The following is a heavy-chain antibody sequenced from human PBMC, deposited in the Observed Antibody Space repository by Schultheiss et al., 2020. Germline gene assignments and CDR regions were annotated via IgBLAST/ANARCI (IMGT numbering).Heavy chain of an antibody. CDR2: ISSSGSTI. D-gene: IGHD3-3*01. CDR3: ARDANFLEWSPYYYGMDV. V-gene: IGHV3-11*01. J-gene: IGHJ6*02. Sequence: GGSLRLSCAASGFTFSDYYMSWIRQAPGKGLEWVSYISSSGSTIYYADSVKGRFTISRDNAKNSLYLQMNSLRAEDTAVYYCARDANFLEWSPYYYGMDVWGQGTTVTVSS. CDR1: GFTFSDYY.